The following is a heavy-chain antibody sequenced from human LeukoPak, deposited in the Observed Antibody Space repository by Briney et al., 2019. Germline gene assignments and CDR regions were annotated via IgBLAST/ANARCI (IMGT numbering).Heavy chain of an antibody. CDR2: ISSSSSYI. D-gene: IGHD3-22*01. CDR1: GFTFSSHW. CDR3: ARRSGDRSALDAFDF. V-gene: IGHV3-21*06. J-gene: IGHJ3*01. Sequence: GGSLRLSCAASGFTFSSHWMSWVRQAPGKGLEWVSSISSSSSYIYYADSVKGRFTISKDDSKDTVYLQMNSLRDEDTAVYYCARRSGDRSALDAFDFWGQGTMVTVSS.